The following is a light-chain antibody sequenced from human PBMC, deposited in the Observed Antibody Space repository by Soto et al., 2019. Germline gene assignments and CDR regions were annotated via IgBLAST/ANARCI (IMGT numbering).Light chain of an antibody. CDR3: QQYNSWPIT. V-gene: IGKV3-15*01. J-gene: IGKJ5*01. Sequence: EVLMTQSPDTLYVPPGERVTLSCRASQSVSDNLAWYQQKPGQGPRLLVYRASTRTLGIPARFSGSESGTEFTLNISSLQSEDFAVYYCQQYNSWPITFGQGTRLEIK. CDR1: QSVSDN. CDR2: RAS.